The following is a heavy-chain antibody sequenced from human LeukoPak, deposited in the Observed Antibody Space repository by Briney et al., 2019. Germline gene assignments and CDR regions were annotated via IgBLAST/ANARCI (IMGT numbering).Heavy chain of an antibody. V-gene: IGHV4-38-2*02. Sequence: PSETLSLTCAVSGYSISSGYQWAWIRQSPGKGLEWIGSIYRSGSAHYNPSLKSRVTISVETSKNQFSLKMYPVTAADTAVYYCARDPRWLTPDCTSTSCYENYFDPWGQGTLVTVSS. J-gene: IGHJ5*02. CDR1: GYSISSGYQ. CDR3: ARDPRWLTPDCTSTSCYENYFDP. CDR2: IYRSGSA. D-gene: IGHD2-2*01.